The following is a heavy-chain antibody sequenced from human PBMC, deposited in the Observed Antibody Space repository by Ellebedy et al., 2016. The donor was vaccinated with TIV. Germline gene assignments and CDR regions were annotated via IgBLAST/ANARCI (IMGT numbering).Heavy chain of an antibody. J-gene: IGHJ4*02. CDR1: GYSFTSYW. CDR2: VYPADSKT. CDR3: ARQGDGYNLVDY. V-gene: IGHV5-51*01. Sequence: ASVKVSCKGSGYSFTSYWIGWVRQMPGKGLEWMGIVYPADSKTRYSPSFQGQVTISADKSISTAYLQWSSLKASDTAMYYCARQGDGYNLVDYWGQGTLVTVSS. D-gene: IGHD5-24*01.